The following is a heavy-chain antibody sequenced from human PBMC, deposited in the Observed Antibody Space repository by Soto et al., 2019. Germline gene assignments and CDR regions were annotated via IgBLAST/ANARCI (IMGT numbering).Heavy chain of an antibody. J-gene: IGHJ3*02. D-gene: IGHD6-19*01. CDR3: ARLGGFVRQWLENGAFDI. V-gene: IGHV5-51*01. Sequence: GESLKISCNGSGYSFTSYWIGWVRQMPGKGLEWMGIIYPGDSDTRYSPSFQGQVTISADNSISTAYLQWSSLKASDTAMYYCARLGGFVRQWLENGAFDIWGQGTMVTVSS. CDR2: IYPGDSDT. CDR1: GYSFTSYW.